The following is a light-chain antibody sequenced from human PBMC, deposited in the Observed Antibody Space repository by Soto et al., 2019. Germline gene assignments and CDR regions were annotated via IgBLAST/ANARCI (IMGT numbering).Light chain of an antibody. Sequence: PGETATFSYRTNQTIGNIVLFWYQQKPGQAPRLLIYGASSRATGIPDRFSGSGSGTDFTLTINRLEPEDFAVYYCHQYSSAPYTFGQGTNLEIK. V-gene: IGKV3-20*01. CDR3: HQYSSAPYT. J-gene: IGKJ2*01. CDR2: GAS. CDR1: QTIGNIV.